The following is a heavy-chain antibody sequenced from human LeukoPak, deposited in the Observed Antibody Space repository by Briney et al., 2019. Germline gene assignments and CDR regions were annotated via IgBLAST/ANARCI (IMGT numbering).Heavy chain of an antibody. CDR2: IYYSGST. CDR1: GGSISSGGYY. V-gene: IGHV4-39*01. CDR3: ARSGQDYYGSGSYNP. J-gene: IGHJ5*02. Sequence: SETLSLTCTVSGGSISSGGYYWSWIRQPPGKGLEWIGSIYYSGSTYYNPSLKSRVTISVDTSKNQFSLKLSSVTAADTAVYYCARSGQDYYGSGSYNPWGQGTLVTVSS. D-gene: IGHD3-10*01.